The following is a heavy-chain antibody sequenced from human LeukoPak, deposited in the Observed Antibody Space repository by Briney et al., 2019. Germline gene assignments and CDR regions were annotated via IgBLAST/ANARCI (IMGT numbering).Heavy chain of an antibody. CDR1: GGSISSYY. Sequence: SETLSLTCTVSGGSISSYYWSWIRQPPGKGLEWIGYIYYSGSTNYNPSLKSRVTISVDTSKNQFSLKLSSVTAAGTAVYYCARELSTVAENAFDIWGQGTMVTVSS. J-gene: IGHJ3*02. D-gene: IGHD4-23*01. V-gene: IGHV4-59*01. CDR3: ARELSTVAENAFDI. CDR2: IYYSGST.